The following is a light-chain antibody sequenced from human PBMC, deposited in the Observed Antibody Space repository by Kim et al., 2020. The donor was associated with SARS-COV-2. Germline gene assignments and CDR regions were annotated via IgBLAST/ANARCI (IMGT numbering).Light chain of an antibody. CDR2: DAS. V-gene: IGKV3-11*01. CDR3: QQRSNWPPMLT. J-gene: IGKJ4*01. CDR1: QSVSSY. Sequence: EIVLTQSPATLSLSPGERATLSCRASQSVSSYLSWYQQKPAQAPRLLIYDASNRATGIPARFISSRSGTDFTPTISSREPEDFAAYYCQQRSNWPPMLTFGGGTKLEI.